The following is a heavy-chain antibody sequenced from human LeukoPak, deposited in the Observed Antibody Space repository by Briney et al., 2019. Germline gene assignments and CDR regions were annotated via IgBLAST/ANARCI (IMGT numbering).Heavy chain of an antibody. CDR1: GYTFTNYY. D-gene: IGHD3-22*01. J-gene: IGHJ4*02. CDR3: ARGQSSANYYFEY. V-gene: IGHV1-46*01. Sequence: ASVKVSCKTSGYTFTNYYMHWVRQAPGQGLAWMGIINPSDGSSTYAQNFQGRVTMTRDKSTSTVYMELSSLRSEDTAVYYCARGQSSANYYFEYWGQGTLVTVSS. CDR2: INPSDGSS.